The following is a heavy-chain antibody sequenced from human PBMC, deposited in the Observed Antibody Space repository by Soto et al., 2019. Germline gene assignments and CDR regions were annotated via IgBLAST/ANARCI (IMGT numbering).Heavy chain of an antibody. V-gene: IGHV3-30*18. CDR1: GFTFSSYG. J-gene: IGHJ6*03. CDR3: AKAARIMITFGGENYYYYYMDV. Sequence: GGSLRLSCAASGFTFSSYGMHWVRQAPGKGLEWVAVISYDGSNKYYADSVKGRFTISRDNSKNTLYLQMNSLRAEDTAVYYCAKAARIMITFGGENYYYYYMDVWGKGTTVTVSS. D-gene: IGHD3-16*01. CDR2: ISYDGSNK.